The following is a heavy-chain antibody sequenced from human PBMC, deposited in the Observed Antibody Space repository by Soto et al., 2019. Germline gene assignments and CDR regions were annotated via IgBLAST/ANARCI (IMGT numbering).Heavy chain of an antibody. Sequence: LRLFCAASGFTFSDYYMSWIRQAPGKGLEWVSYISSSGSTIYYADSVKGRFTISRDNAKNSLYLQMNSLRAEDTAVYYCASDVGYYYYGMDVWGQGTTVTVSS. CDR2: ISSSGSTI. CDR3: ASDVGYYYYGMDV. CDR1: GFTFSDYY. V-gene: IGHV3-11*01. J-gene: IGHJ6*02.